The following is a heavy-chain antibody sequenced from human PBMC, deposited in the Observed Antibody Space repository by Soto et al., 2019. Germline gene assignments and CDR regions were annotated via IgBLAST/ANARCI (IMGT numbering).Heavy chain of an antibody. CDR3: AKLQDCDPLSWLFDP. J-gene: IGHJ5*02. V-gene: IGHV3-23*01. Sequence: EVQLLESGGSLVQPGGSLRLSCAASGFTFSTYAMSWVRQAPGKGLEWVSGVSGSGGSTYYAESVHGRFTISRDNSKNPVSLQMKYLTAEDTAVYHCAKLQDCDPLSWLFDPWGQGTLVTVSS. D-gene: IGHD2-8*02. CDR1: GFTFSTYA. CDR2: VSGSGGST.